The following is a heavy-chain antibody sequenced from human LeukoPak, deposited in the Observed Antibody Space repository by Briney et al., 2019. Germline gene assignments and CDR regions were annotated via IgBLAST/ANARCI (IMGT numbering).Heavy chain of an antibody. CDR2: INHSGST. CDR1: GGSFSGYY. V-gene: IGHV4-34*01. D-gene: IGHD5-12*01. Sequence: SETLSLTCAVYGGSFSGYYWSWIRQPPGKGLEWIGEINHSGSTNYNPSLKSRVTISVDTSKNQFSLKLSSVTAADTAVYYCAKGHSGYDSVCHYWGQGTLVTVSS. J-gene: IGHJ4*02. CDR3: AKGHSGYDSVCHY.